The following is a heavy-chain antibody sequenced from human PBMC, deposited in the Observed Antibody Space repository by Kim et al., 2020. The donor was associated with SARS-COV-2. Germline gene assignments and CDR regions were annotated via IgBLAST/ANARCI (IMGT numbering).Heavy chain of an antibody. CDR2: IIPIFGTA. CDR1: GGTFSSYA. J-gene: IGHJ4*02. D-gene: IGHD3-22*01. Sequence: SVKVSCKASGGTFSSYAISWVRQAPGQGLEWMGGIIPIFGTANYAQKFQGRVTITADESTSTAYMELSSLRSEDTAVYYCAREPYYYDSSGYPTPYYFDYWGQGTLVTVSS. CDR3: AREPYYYDSSGYPTPYYFDY. V-gene: IGHV1-69*13.